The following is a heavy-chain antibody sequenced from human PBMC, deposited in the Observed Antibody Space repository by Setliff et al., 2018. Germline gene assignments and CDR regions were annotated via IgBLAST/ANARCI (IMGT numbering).Heavy chain of an antibody. J-gene: IGHJ4*02. CDR3: ARDTGYCSGGNCYSMEDY. CDR1: GYTFTSYD. CDR2: MNPNSGNT. Sequence: VKVSCKASGYTFTSYDINWVRQATGQGLEWMGWMNPNSGNTGYAQKFQGRVTMTRNTSISTAYMELSSLRSEDTAVYYCARDTGYCSGGNCYSMEDYWGQGTLVTVSS. V-gene: IGHV1-8*02. D-gene: IGHD2-15*01.